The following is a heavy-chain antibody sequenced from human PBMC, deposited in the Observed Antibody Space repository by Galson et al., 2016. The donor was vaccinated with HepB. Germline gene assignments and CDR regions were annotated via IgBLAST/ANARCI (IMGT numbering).Heavy chain of an antibody. CDR1: GFNFITSW. V-gene: IGHV3-30*18. J-gene: IGHJ6*02. CDR3: AKDFWDLRGGHYYYGMDF. CDR2: ISYDGGNK. Sequence: SLRLSCAASGFNFITSWMHWVRQSPGKGLEWVAVISYDGGNKHYADSVKGRFTISRDNSEKTVYLQMNSLRGEDTAVYYCAKDFWDLRGGHYYYGMDFWGQGTTVTVS. D-gene: IGHD3-3*01.